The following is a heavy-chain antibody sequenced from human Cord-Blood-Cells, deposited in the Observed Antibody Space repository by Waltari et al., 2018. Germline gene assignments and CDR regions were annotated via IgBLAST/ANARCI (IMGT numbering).Heavy chain of an antibody. D-gene: IGHD2-8*01. J-gene: IGHJ5*02. V-gene: IGHV4-39*01. CDR2: IYYSGST. CDR1: GGPISSSSYY. CDR3: ARRLQYMYVPYNWFDP. Sequence: QLQLQESGPGLVKPSETLSLTCTVSGGPISSSSYYWGWIRPPPGKGLEWIGSIYYSGSTYYNPSLKSRVTISVDTSKNQFSLKLSSVTAADTAVYYCARRLQYMYVPYNWFDPWGQGTLVTVSS.